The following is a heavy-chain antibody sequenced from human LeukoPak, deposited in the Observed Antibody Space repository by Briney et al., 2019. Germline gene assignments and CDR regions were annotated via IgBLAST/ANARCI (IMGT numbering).Heavy chain of an antibody. CDR1: GGSISSYY. J-gene: IGHJ4*02. CDR3: ARVGFGNTPHPIDY. CDR2: IYYTGST. D-gene: IGHD4-23*01. Sequence: PSETLSLTCTVSGGSISSYYWSWIRQPPGKGLEWIGYIYYTGSTYYNPSLKSRVTISVDTSKNQFSLELSSVTAADTAVYYCARVGFGNTPHPIDYWGQGTLVTVSS. V-gene: IGHV4-59*01.